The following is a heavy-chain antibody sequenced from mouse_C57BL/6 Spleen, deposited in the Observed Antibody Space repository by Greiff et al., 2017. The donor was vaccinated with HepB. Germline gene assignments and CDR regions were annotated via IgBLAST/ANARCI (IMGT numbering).Heavy chain of an antibody. CDR3: ARNDGSSLGWYFDV. D-gene: IGHD1-1*01. CDR1: GYTFTSYW. CDR2: IDPSDSYT. Sequence: QVQLQQPGAELVRPGTSVKLSCKASGYTFTSYWMHWVKQRPGQGLEWIGVIDPSDSYTNYNQKFKGKATLTVDTSSSTAYMQLSSLTSEDSAVYYCARNDGSSLGWYFDVWGTGTTVTVSS. J-gene: IGHJ1*03. V-gene: IGHV1-59*01.